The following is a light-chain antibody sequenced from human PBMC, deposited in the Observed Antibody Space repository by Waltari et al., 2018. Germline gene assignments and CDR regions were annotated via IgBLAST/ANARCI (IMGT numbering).Light chain of an antibody. CDR2: GAS. Sequence: LVLTQSPGTLSLSPGERATLACRASQSVSGSDLAWYQQKPGQAPRLLIYGASSRATGIPDRFGGSGSGTDFTLTISRLEPEDFAVYYCQQYGSSPLTFGGGTKVEIK. V-gene: IGKV3-20*01. CDR1: QSVSGSD. CDR3: QQYGSSPLT. J-gene: IGKJ4*01.